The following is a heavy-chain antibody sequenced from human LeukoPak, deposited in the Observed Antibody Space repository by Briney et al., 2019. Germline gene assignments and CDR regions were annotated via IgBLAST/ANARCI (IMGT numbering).Heavy chain of an antibody. D-gene: IGHD3-22*01. CDR2: IDSDGSKT. CDR3: VRLSSGFYGLIDH. Sequence: GGSLRLSCIASGFTFSSHLMHWVRQVPGEGLGWVSRIDSDGSKTDYADSVKGRFTFSRDNARNTLYLQMNSLRAEDTAVYYCVRLSSGFYGLIDHWGQGTLVTVSS. J-gene: IGHJ4*02. CDR1: GFTFSSHL. V-gene: IGHV3-74*01.